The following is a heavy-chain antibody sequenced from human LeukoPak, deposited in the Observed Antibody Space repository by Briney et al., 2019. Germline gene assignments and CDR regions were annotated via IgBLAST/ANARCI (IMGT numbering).Heavy chain of an antibody. D-gene: IGHD6-13*01. CDR2: INWNGGST. CDR3: ARDESYPGYSSSWYPSY. J-gene: IGHJ4*02. V-gene: IGHV3-20*04. CDR1: GFTFDDYG. Sequence: TGGSLRLSCAASGFTFDDYGMSWVRQAPGKGLEWVSGINWNGGSTGYADSVKGRFTISRDNAKNTLYLQMNSLRAEDTAAYYCARDESYPGYSSSWYPSYWGQGTLVTVSS.